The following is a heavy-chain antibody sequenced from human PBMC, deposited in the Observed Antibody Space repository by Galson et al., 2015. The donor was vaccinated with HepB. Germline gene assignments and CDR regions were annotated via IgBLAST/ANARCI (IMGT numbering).Heavy chain of an antibody. CDR2: IKQDGSEK. D-gene: IGHD3-3*01. Sequence: SLRLSCAASGFTFRSYWMSWVRQAPGKGLEWVANIKQDGSEKYYVDSVKGRFTISRDNAKNSLYLQTNSLRAEDTAVYYCARDRRRMYYDFWSRTPDYYGMDVWGQGTTVTVSS. J-gene: IGHJ6*02. CDR1: GFTFRSYW. V-gene: IGHV3-7*03. CDR3: ARDRRRMYYDFWSRTPDYYGMDV.